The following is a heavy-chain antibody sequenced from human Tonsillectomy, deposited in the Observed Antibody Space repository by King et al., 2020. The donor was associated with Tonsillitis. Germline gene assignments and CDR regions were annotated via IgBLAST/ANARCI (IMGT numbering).Heavy chain of an antibody. V-gene: IGHV4-31*01. CDR2: IYYSGST. CDR1: GGSISSDVYY. CDR3: ARVRDNYAGAFDI. D-gene: IGHD5-18*01. J-gene: IGHJ3*02. Sequence: QLQESGPGLVKPSQTLSLTCTVSGGSISSDVYYWSWIRQHPGKGLEWIGYIYYSGSTYYNPSLKSLVTISLDTSKNQFSLKLSFVTAADTAVYYCARVRDNYAGAFDIWGQGTMVTVSS.